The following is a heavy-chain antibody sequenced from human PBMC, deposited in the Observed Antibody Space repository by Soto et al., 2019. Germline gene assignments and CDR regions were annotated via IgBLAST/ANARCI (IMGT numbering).Heavy chain of an antibody. Sequence: QIQLLQSGTEVRKPGASVRVSCKASGYSFSSHGITWVRQAPGQGLEWMGWISGYNEITEYAQKFQDRVTMTLDTSTNTAHMELRSLRSDDTAVFYCARDSHSDYDGYYFDHWGPGTLVTVSS. V-gene: IGHV1-18*01. CDR2: ISGYNEIT. CDR1: GYSFSSHG. D-gene: IGHD4-4*01. J-gene: IGHJ4*02. CDR3: ARDSHSDYDGYYFDH.